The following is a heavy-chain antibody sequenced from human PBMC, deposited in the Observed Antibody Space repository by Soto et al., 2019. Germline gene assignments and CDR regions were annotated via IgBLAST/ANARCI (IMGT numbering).Heavy chain of an antibody. CDR2: INAGNGNT. J-gene: IGHJ5*02. CDR1: VYTFSVYP. D-gene: IGHD1-1*01. Sequence: ASVNVSWKASVYTFSVYPMHCDPQSPGQRLEWMGWINAGNGNTKYSQKFQVRVTITRDTSASTAYMELSSLRSEDTAVYYCGRDRYNWHDKAPFDPWGQGTLVTVSS. CDR3: GRDRYNWHDKAPFDP. V-gene: IGHV1-3*01.